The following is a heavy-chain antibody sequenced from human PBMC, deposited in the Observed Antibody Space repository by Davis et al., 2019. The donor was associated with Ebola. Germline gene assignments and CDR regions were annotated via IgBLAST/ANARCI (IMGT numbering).Heavy chain of an antibody. CDR3: ARVGYCTGGVCYGSGDYYYYYGMDV. CDR1: GGSFSGYY. D-gene: IGHD2-8*02. CDR2: LNLSGST. Sequence: MPGGSLRLSCAVYGGSFSGYYWSXXXXXXXXXXXXXWSLNLSGSTNYNPSLKSRVTISVDTSKNQFSLKLSSVTAADTAVYYCARVGYCTGGVCYGSGDYYYYYGMDVWGQGTTVTVSS. V-gene: IGHV4-34*01. J-gene: IGHJ6*02.